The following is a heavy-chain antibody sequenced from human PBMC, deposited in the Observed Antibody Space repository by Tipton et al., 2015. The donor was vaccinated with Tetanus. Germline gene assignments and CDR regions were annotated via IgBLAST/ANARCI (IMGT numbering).Heavy chain of an antibody. V-gene: IGHV3-74*01. D-gene: IGHD6-19*01. J-gene: IGHJ6*02. CDR3: ARVAVAGTGYYYGMDV. CDR2: INSDGSST. Sequence: GSLRLSCAASGFTFSSYWMHWVRQAPGKGLVWVSRINSDGSSTSYADSVKGRFTISRDNAKNTLYLQMNSLRAEDTAVYYCARVAVAGTGYYYGMDVWGQGTTVTVSS. CDR1: GFTFSSYW.